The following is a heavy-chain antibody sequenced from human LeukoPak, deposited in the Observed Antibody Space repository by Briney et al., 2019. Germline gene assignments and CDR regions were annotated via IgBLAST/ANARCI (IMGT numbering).Heavy chain of an antibody. D-gene: IGHD3-3*01. CDR1: GYSISSGYY. CDR3: ATTEWLLFLFDY. CDR2: IYHSGST. Sequence: SSETLSLTCTVSGYSISSGYYWGWIRQPPGKGLEWIGRIYHSGSTYYNPSLKSRVTISVDTSKNQFSLKLSSVTAADTAVYYCATTEWLLFLFDYWGQGTLVTVSS. J-gene: IGHJ4*02. V-gene: IGHV4-38-2*02.